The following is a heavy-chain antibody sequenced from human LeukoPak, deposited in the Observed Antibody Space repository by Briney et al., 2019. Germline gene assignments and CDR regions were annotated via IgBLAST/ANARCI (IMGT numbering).Heavy chain of an antibody. CDR3: ARDFVVVVPAAMRFYYYYGMDV. CDR2: ISSSSNYI. D-gene: IGHD2-2*01. Sequence: GGSLRLSCAASGFTFSSYSMNWVSPAAGRGLEWVSSISSSSNYIYYADSVKGRFTISRDNAKNSLYLQMNSLRAEDTAVYYCARDFVVVVPAAMRFYYYYGMDVWGEGTTVTVSS. CDR1: GFTFSSYS. J-gene: IGHJ6*04. V-gene: IGHV3-21*01.